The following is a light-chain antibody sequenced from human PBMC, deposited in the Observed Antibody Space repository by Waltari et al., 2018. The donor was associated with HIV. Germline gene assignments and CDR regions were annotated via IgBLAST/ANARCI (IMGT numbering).Light chain of an antibody. CDR1: NIRSQS. J-gene: IGLJ2*01. CDR3: QVWHSNSDHVV. CDR2: DDS. Sequence: SYVLTQPPSVSVAPGQTARITCEGNNIRSQSVHWYQQRPGQAPALVVHDDSDRPSGIPERFSGSNSGNTATLTISRVEAGDEADYYCQVWHSNSDHVVFGGGTKLTVL. V-gene: IGLV3-21*02.